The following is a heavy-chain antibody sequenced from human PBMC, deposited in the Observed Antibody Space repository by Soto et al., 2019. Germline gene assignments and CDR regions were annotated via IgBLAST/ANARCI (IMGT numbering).Heavy chain of an antibody. CDR2: IGGSGANK. Sequence: EVHLLESGGGLVQPGGSLRLSCAASGFTFINYAMTWVRQAPGKGLEWVSTIGGSGANKYSADSVKGRFTVSRDNSRNTLYLQMDRLTGDDTAVYYCAKEGGYSSEHCGMDVWGQGTTVTVSS. V-gene: IGHV3-23*01. CDR1: GFTFINYA. J-gene: IGHJ6*02. D-gene: IGHD5-18*01. CDR3: AKEGGYSSEHCGMDV.